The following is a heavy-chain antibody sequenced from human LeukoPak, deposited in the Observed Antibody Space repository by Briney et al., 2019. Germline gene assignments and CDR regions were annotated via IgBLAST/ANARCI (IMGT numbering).Heavy chain of an antibody. D-gene: IGHD3-22*01. CDR1: GGSISSSYW. Sequence: SETLSLTCAVSGGSISSSYWWSWVRQPPGKGLEWIGEVYHSGSTNYSPSLKSRVTISVDTSKNQFSLKLSSVTAADTAVYYCASSSYYYDSSGYYFDYWGQGTLVTVSS. J-gene: IGHJ4*02. CDR3: ASSSYYYDSSGYYFDY. V-gene: IGHV4-4*02. CDR2: VYHSGST.